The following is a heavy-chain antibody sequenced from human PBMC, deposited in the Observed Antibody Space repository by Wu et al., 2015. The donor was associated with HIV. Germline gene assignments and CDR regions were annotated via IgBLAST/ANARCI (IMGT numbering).Heavy chain of an antibody. J-gene: IGHJ4*02. CDR2: ISDYERNI. V-gene: IGHV1-18*01. Sequence: QVQLVQSGIEVKKSGASVKVSCKASGYNFNGFGIIWVRQAPGQGLEWMGWISDYERNIHYGQKFRGRLTLTADTVTSTAFMDLRNLRSDDTAILFCARGRYSSNTGFFDFXGQGTLVTVSS. CDR3: ARGRYSSNTGFFDF. D-gene: IGHD3-9*01. CDR1: GYNFNGFG.